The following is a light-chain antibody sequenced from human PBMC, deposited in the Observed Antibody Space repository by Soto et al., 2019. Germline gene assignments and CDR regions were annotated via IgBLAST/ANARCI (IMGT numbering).Light chain of an antibody. Sequence: EIVLTQSPGTLSLSPGERATLSCRASQSVSSSYLAWYQQKPGQAPRLLIYGASSRATGIPDRFSGSGSETDFTLTISRLERADFAVYYCQQYGSSPPTFGQGTKVEIK. J-gene: IGKJ1*01. CDR1: QSVSSSY. V-gene: IGKV3-20*01. CDR3: QQYGSSPPT. CDR2: GAS.